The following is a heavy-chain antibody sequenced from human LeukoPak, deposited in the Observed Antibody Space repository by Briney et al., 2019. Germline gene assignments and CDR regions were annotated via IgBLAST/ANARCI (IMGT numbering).Heavy chain of an antibody. CDR2: ISGSGGNT. CDR3: AKGWTAIGY. D-gene: IGHD3/OR15-3a*01. V-gene: IGHV3-23*01. CDR1: GLTFSSYA. J-gene: IGHJ4*02. Sequence: PGGSLRLSCAASGLTFSSYAMNWVRQAPGKGLEWVSAISGSGGNTYYADSVKGRFTISRDNSKNTLYLQMNSLRAEDTAVYYCAKGWTAIGYWGQGTLVTVSS.